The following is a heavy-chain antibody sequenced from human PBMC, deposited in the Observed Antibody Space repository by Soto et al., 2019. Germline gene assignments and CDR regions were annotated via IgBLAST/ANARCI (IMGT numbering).Heavy chain of an antibody. CDR1: GFPFSNAW. Sequence: GGTLRLSCAASGFPFSNAWMSWVRQAPGKGLELVGRIKSKSEGGTTDYADSVKGRFIISRDDAKMSLYLQMNSLRAEDTGVYYGARDLGVALATLPLDYWGPGALGTVSS. D-gene: IGHD2-15*01. V-gene: IGHV3-15*01. CDR3: ARDLGVALATLPLDY. J-gene: IGHJ4*02. CDR2: IKSKSEGGTT.